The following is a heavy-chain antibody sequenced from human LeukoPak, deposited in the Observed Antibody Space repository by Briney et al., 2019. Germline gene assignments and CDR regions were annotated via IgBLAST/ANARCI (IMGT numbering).Heavy chain of an antibody. J-gene: IGHJ4*02. V-gene: IGHV1-46*01. CDR3: ARERGGDCYFDH. D-gene: IGHD2-21*01. Sequence: ASVKASCKASGYTLINYHINWVRQAPGQGLEWMGTINPSNGDTNYSPKFQGRVTMTRDTSTSTVYMELSSLRSEDTAVYYCARERGGDCYFDHWGQGALVTVSS. CDR2: INPSNGDT. CDR1: GYTLINYH.